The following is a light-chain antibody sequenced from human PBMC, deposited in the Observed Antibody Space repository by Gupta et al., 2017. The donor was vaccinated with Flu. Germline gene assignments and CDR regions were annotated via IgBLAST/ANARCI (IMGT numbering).Light chain of an antibody. Sequence: QSVLTQPPSVSGAPGQGVTISCTVSSSKIGTDFDIHWYQQLPGTAPKLLIYGNANRPSGVPDRFSGSKSGTSASLAITGLQPEDEADYYCQSFDNSLSGSVFGGGTKLTVL. CDR1: SSKIGTDFD. CDR3: QSFDNSLSGSV. V-gene: IGLV1-40*01. J-gene: IGLJ3*02. CDR2: GNA.